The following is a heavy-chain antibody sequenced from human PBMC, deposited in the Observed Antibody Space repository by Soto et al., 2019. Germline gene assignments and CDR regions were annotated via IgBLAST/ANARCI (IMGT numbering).Heavy chain of an antibody. CDR1: GFTFSSYA. Sequence: EVQLLESGGGLVQPGGSLRLSCAASGFTFSSYAMSWVRQAPGKGLEWVSAISGSGGSTYYADSVKGRFTISRDKSKTTLYLQMNSLRAEDTAVYYCAKGRSCSSTSCYGTFDYWGKGTLVTVSS. J-gene: IGHJ4*02. CDR3: AKGRSCSSTSCYGTFDY. CDR2: ISGSGGST. D-gene: IGHD2-2*01. V-gene: IGHV3-23*01.